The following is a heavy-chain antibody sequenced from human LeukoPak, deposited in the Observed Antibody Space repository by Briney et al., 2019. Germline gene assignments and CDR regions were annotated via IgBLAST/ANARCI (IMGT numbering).Heavy chain of an antibody. CDR2: IYYSGST. V-gene: IGHV4-59*01. CDR1: GGSICSYY. CDR3: ARVISGPDRIDY. Sequence: SETLSLTCTVSGGSICSYYWSWIRQPPGKGLEWIGYIYYSGSTYYNPSLKSRVTISVDTSKNQFSLKLSSVTAADTAVYYCARVISGPDRIDYWGQGTLVTVSS. J-gene: IGHJ4*02. D-gene: IGHD3-10*01.